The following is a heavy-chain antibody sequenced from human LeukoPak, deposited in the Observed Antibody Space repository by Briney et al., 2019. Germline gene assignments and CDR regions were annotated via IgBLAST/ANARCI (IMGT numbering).Heavy chain of an antibody. J-gene: IGHJ4*02. V-gene: IGHV4-39*01. CDR2: IFYSGYS. Sequence: SETLSLTCTASGGSIRTSSSYWGWIRQPPGKGLEWIGSIFYSGYSYSNSSLESRVTMSVDTSKNQFPLKLNSVTAAATAIYYCAHHFAGHTRNFDYWGQGTLVTVSS. CDR3: AHHFAGHTRNFDY. CDR1: GGSIRTSSSY. D-gene: IGHD3-3*02.